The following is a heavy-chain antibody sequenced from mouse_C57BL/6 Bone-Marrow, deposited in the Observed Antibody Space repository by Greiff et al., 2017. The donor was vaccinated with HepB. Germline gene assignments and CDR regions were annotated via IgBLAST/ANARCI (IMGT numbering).Heavy chain of an antibody. CDR2: IYPGSGNT. V-gene: IGHV1-76*01. CDR1: GYTFTDYY. D-gene: IGHD2-4*01. Sequence: QVQLQQSGAELVRPGASVKLSCKASGYTFTDYYINWVKQRPGQGLEWIARIYPGSGNTYYNEKFKGKATLTAEKSSSTSYMQLSSLTSEDSAVYFCARDPYFDYGLDYWGQGTTLTVSS. J-gene: IGHJ2*01. CDR3: ARDPYFDYGLDY.